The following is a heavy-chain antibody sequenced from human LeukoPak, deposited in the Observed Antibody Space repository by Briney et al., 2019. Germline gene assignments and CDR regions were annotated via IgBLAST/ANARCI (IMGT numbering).Heavy chain of an antibody. Sequence: KSSETLSLTCTVSGGSISSYYWSWIRQPPGKGLEWIGYIYYSGSTNYNPSLKSRVTISVDTSKNQFSLKLSSVTAADTAVYYCARVSQTMLTYYDFWSGYPPPSFDYWGQGTLVTVSS. CDR1: GGSISSYY. CDR2: IYYSGST. D-gene: IGHD3-3*01. J-gene: IGHJ4*02. V-gene: IGHV4-59*01. CDR3: ARVSQTMLTYYDFWSGYPPPSFDY.